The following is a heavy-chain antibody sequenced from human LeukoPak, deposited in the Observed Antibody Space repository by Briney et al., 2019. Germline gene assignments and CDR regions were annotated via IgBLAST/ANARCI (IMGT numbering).Heavy chain of an antibody. J-gene: IGHJ4*02. V-gene: IGHV1-46*01. CDR3: ARESTAFDY. Sequence: ASVKVSCKASGYTSTSYYMHWVRQAPGQELEWMGLINPTGGSTSYAQQFQGRISMSRDTSTSTVYMEMSSLTSEDKALYYCARESTAFDYWGQGTLVTVSS. CDR2: INPTGGST. CDR1: GYTSTSYY.